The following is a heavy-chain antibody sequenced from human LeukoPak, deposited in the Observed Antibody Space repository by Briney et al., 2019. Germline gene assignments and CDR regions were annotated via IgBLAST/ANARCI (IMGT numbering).Heavy chain of an antibody. CDR3: AREYYYGSGSYYFPFDY. D-gene: IGHD3-10*01. Sequence: SETLSLTCTVSGGSISSNSYYWGWIRQPPGKGLEWIGSIYYSGSTYYNPSLKSRVTISVDTSKNQFSLKLSSVTAADTAVYYCAREYYYGSGSYYFPFDYWGQGTLVTVSS. CDR1: GGSISSNSYY. V-gene: IGHV4-39*07. J-gene: IGHJ4*02. CDR2: IYYSGST.